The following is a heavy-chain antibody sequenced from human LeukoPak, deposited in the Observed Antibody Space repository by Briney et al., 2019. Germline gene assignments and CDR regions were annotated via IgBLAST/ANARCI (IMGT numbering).Heavy chain of an antibody. CDR1: GFTFSSYG. D-gene: IGHD3-10*01. Sequence: PGRSLRLSCAASGFTFSSYGMHWVRQAPGKGLEWVAVIWYDGSNKYYADSVKGRFTISRDNSKNTLYLQMNSLRAEDTAVYYCAKDDSMVRGVIDYWGQGTLVTVSS. CDR3: AKDDSMVRGVIDY. CDR2: IWYDGSNK. J-gene: IGHJ4*02. V-gene: IGHV3-33*06.